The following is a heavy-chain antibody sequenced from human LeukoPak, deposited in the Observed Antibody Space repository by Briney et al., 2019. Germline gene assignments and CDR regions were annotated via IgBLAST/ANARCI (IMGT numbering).Heavy chain of an antibody. D-gene: IGHD3-22*01. Sequence: GGSLRLSCAASGFTFSSYGMHWVRQAPGKGLEWVAVISYDGSNKYYADSVKGRFTISRDNSKNTLYLQMNSLRAEDTAVYYCARTPYYDSSGYRLDFDYWGQGTLVTVSS. CDR3: ARTPYYDSSGYRLDFDY. CDR2: ISYDGSNK. CDR1: GFTFSSYG. V-gene: IGHV3-30*03. J-gene: IGHJ4*02.